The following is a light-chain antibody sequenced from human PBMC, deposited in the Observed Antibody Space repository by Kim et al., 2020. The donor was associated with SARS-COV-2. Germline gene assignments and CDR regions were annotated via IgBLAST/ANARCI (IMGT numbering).Light chain of an antibody. CDR3: QQRSNSRIT. Sequence: GESLTRCCSTTSSNNGYVAWYQQKPGRAPRLLIYGKSKRASGIPARFSGSGSGTDFILTISRLQPEDFAVYYCQQRSNSRITFGQGTQVDIK. CDR2: GKS. CDR1: SSNNGY. J-gene: IGKJ5*01. V-gene: IGKV3-11*01.